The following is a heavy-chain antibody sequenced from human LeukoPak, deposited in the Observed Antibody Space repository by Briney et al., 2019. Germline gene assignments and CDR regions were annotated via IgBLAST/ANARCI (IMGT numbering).Heavy chain of an antibody. Sequence: SETLSLTCTVSGGSISSSSYYWGWIRQPPGKGLEWIGSIYYSGSTYYNPSLKSRVTISVDTSKNQFSLKLSSVTAADTAVYYCARLYSGSYGFDCWGQGTLVTVSS. CDR3: ARLYSGSYGFDC. CDR2: IYYSGST. CDR1: GGSISSSSYY. J-gene: IGHJ4*02. D-gene: IGHD1-26*01. V-gene: IGHV4-39*01.